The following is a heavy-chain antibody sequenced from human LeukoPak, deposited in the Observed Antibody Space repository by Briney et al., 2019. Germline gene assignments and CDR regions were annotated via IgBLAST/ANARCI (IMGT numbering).Heavy chain of an antibody. CDR3: AKTHCGGGSCDKFDS. Sequence: SATLSLTCTVSGASVSTYFWSWIRQPAGKTMEWIGRVYASGTTYYNPSLRSRVTLSIDTSKNQFSLSLNSVTAADTAVYYCAKTHCGGGSCDKFDSWGQGILVTVSS. CDR2: VYASGTT. D-gene: IGHD2-21*01. CDR1: GASVSTYF. V-gene: IGHV4-4*07. J-gene: IGHJ5*01.